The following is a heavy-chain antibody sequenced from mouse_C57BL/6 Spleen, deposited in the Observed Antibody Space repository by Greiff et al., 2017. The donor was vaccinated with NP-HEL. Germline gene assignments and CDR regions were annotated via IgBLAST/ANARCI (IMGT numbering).Heavy chain of an antibody. CDR3: ARSPYYGSSWYVDV. J-gene: IGHJ1*03. D-gene: IGHD1-1*01. CDR1: GYAFTNYL. CDR2: INPGSGGT. Sequence: VQLQQSGAELVRPGTSVKVSCKASGYAFTNYLIEWVKQRPGQGLEWIGVINPGSGGTNYNEKFKGKATLTADKSSSTAYMQLSSLTSEDSAVYFCARSPYYGSSWYVDVWGTGTTVTVSS. V-gene: IGHV1-54*01.